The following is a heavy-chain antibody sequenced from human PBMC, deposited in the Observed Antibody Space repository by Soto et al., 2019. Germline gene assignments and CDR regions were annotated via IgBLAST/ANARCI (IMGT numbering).Heavy chain of an antibody. D-gene: IGHD6-13*01. CDR3: ARLTPPESSSWYPAWYFDL. Sequence: QVQLQESGPGLVKPSETLSLTCTVSGGSISSYYWSWIRQPPGKGLEWIGYIYYSGSTNYNPSPTRRVAISVDTSKNQFSLKLTSVTAADTAVYYCARLTPPESSSWYPAWYFDLWGRGTLVTVSS. CDR2: IYYSGST. V-gene: IGHV4-59*08. J-gene: IGHJ2*01. CDR1: GGSISSYY.